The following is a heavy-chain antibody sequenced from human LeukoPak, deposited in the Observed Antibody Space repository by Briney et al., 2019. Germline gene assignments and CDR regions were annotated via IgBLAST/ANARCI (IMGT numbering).Heavy chain of an antibody. CDR3: ARDRTPNWSAYSNPTFHY. D-gene: IGHD4-11*01. Sequence: GGSLRLSCAASGFTFSTCAIHWVRQAPGEGLEWLAVISYGGTNKCYANSVKGRFTISRDNSKNTLYLQLNSLRAEDTAVYYCARDRTPNWSAYSNPTFHYWGQGTLVTVSS. V-gene: IGHV3-30*07. CDR1: GFTFSTCA. CDR2: ISYGGTNK. J-gene: IGHJ4*02.